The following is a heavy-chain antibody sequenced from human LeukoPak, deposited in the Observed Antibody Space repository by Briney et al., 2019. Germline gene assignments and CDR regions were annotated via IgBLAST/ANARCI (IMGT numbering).Heavy chain of an antibody. J-gene: IGHJ4*02. V-gene: IGHV3-7*01. CDR3: AGPPQAGPFDY. Sequence: PGGSLRLSCAASGFIFSNYWMSWVRQAPGKGLEWVANIKPDGSETNYVDSLKGRFTISRDNAKNSVYLQMNRLRAEDTAVYYCAGPPQAGPFDYWGQGVPVSVSS. CDR2: IKPDGSET. CDR1: GFIFSNYW. D-gene: IGHD6-19*01.